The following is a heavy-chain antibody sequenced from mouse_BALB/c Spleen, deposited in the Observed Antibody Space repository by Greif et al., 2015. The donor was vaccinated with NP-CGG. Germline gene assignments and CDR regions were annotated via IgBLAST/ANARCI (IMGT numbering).Heavy chain of an antibody. CDR1: GFTFNTNA. Sequence: EVKLVDSGGGLVKPKGSLKLSCAASGFTFNTNAMNWVRQAPGKGLEWVARIRSKSNNYATYYADSVKDRFTISRDDSQSMLYLQMNNLKTEDTAMYYCVGYDGYYWGQGTLVTVSA. J-gene: IGHJ3*01. D-gene: IGHD2-3*01. CDR3: VGYDGYY. CDR2: IRSKSNNYAT. V-gene: IGHV10S3*01.